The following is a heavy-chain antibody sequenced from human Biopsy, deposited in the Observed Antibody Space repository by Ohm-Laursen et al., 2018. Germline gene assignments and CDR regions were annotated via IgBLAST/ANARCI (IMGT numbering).Heavy chain of an antibody. CDR1: GYTFAGYY. CDR2: INPNSGNA. CDR3: ARVPAYPSIDGYYGLDL. J-gene: IGHJ6*02. Sequence: SVKVSCKASGYTFAGYYLQWVRQAPGHGLEWMGWINPNSGNANYAQSFQGRLTVTRDTSISTAYMELTSLIFDDTAIYYCARVPAYPSIDGYYGLDLWGQGTTVIVSS. D-gene: IGHD3-9*01. V-gene: IGHV1-2*02.